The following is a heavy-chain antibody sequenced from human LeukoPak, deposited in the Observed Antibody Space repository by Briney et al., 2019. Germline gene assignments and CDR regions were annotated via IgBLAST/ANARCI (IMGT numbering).Heavy chain of an antibody. Sequence: SETLSLTCTVSGGSISGYYWSWIRQPPGKGLEWFGYIYYSGSTNYNPSLKSRVTMSVDTSKNQFSLRLSSVTAADTAIYYCARQAANRRYFDYWGHGTLVTVSP. V-gene: IGHV4-59*08. D-gene: IGHD1-14*01. J-gene: IGHJ4*01. CDR3: ARQAANRRYFDY. CDR1: GGSISGYY. CDR2: IYYSGST.